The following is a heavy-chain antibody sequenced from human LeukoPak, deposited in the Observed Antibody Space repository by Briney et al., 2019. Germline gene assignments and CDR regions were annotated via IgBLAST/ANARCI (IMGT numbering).Heavy chain of an antibody. CDR3: ARATYYYDSSGLNVDY. J-gene: IGHJ4*02. CDR1: GYTFTSYG. CDR2: ISAYNGNT. D-gene: IGHD3-22*01. Sequence: EASVKVSCKASGYTFTSYGISWVRQAPGQGLEWMGWISAYNGNTNYAQKLQGRVTMTTDTSTSTAYMELRSLRSDDTAVYYCARATYYYDSSGLNVDYWGQGTLVTVSS. V-gene: IGHV1-18*01.